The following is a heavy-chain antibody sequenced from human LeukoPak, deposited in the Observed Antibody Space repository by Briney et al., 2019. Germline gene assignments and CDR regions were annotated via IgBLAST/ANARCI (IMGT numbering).Heavy chain of an antibody. V-gene: IGHV3-23*01. J-gene: IGHJ4*02. CDR3: GSFSGLHDNDY. D-gene: IGHD2-21*01. CDR1: GLTFSSYA. CDR2: ISGSGIST. Sequence: GGSLRLSCAASGLTFSSYAMSWVRQAPGKGLEWVSAISGSGISTYYADSVKGRFTISGDNSKNTLYLQMNSLRAEDTAVYYCGSFSGLHDNDYWGQGTLVTVSS.